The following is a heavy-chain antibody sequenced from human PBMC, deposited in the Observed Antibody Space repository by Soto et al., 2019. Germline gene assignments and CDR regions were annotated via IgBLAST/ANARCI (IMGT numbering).Heavy chain of an antibody. V-gene: IGHV3-30-3*01. J-gene: IGHJ4*02. CDR1: GFTFSSYA. Sequence: GGSLRLSCAASGFTFSSYAMHWVRQAPGKGLEWVAVISYDGSNKYYADSVKGRFTISRDNSKNTLYLQMNSLRAEDTAVYYCARGYRRVTIFGVVTASFDYWGQGTLVTVSS. CDR3: ARGYRRVTIFGVVTASFDY. CDR2: ISYDGSNK. D-gene: IGHD3-3*01.